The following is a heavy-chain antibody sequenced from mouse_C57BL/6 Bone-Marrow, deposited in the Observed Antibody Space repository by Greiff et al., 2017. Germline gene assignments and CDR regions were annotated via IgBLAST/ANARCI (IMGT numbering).Heavy chain of an antibody. J-gene: IGHJ2*01. CDR3: ARGGQLRPYYFDY. CDR1: GYTFTSYG. D-gene: IGHD3-2*02. V-gene: IGHV1-81*01. CDR2: IYPRSGNT. Sequence: QVQLKESGAELARPGASVKLSCKASGYTFTSYGISWVKQRTGQGLEWIGEIYPRSGNTYYNEKFKGKATLTADKSSSTAYMELRSLTSEDSAVYFFARGGQLRPYYFDYWGQGTTLTVSS.